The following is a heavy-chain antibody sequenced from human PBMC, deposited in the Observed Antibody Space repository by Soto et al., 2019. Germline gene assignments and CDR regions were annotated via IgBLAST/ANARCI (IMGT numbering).Heavy chain of an antibody. Sequence: QVQLVESGGGVVQPGRSLRLSCAASGFTFSSYGMHWVRQAPGKGLEWVAVISYDGSNKYYADSVKGRFTISRDNXXNTLYLQMNSLRAEDTAVYYCAKGPYYYDSSGSDYWGQGTLVTVSS. CDR3: AKGPYYYDSSGSDY. CDR2: ISYDGSNK. D-gene: IGHD3-22*01. J-gene: IGHJ4*02. V-gene: IGHV3-30*18. CDR1: GFTFSSYG.